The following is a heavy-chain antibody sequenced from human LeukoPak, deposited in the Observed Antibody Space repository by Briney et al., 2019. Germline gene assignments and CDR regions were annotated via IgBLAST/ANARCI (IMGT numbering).Heavy chain of an antibody. CDR2: IKQDGSEK. CDR3: ARDLVLWFGELHDY. Sequence: ETLSLTCTVSGGSISSYYWSWIRQPPGKGLEWVANIKQDGSEKYYVDSVKGRFTISRDNAKNSLYLQMNSLRAEDTAVYYCARDLVLWFGELHDYWGQGTLVTVSS. J-gene: IGHJ4*02. V-gene: IGHV3-7*01. D-gene: IGHD3-10*01. CDR1: GGSISSYY.